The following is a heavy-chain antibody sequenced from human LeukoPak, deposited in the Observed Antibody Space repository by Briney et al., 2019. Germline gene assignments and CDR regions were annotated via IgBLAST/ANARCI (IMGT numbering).Heavy chain of an antibody. V-gene: IGHV4-34*01. CDR1: GGSPIGYY. CDR2: INQSGST. D-gene: IGHD3-10*01. J-gene: IGHJ4*02. CDR3: ASGGAITMVRGGIAYFDY. Sequence: SETLCLTCVVYGGSPIGYYWSWIRQPLGKGLEWSGEINQSGSTNNNPCRKSRVTISVDKSKYQFSLKMSSVTAADTAVYYCASGGAITMVRGGIAYFDYWGQGTLVTVSS.